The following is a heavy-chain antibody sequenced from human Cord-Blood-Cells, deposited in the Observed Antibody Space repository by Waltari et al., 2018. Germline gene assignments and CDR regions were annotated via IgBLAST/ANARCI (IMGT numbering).Heavy chain of an antibody. CDR3: ASGIQLWYGGY. D-gene: IGHD5-18*01. V-gene: IGHV1-69*12. CDR2: IIPIFGTA. Sequence: QVQLVQSGAEVKKPGSSVKVSCKASGGTLRSYALSCVRQAPGQGLEWMGGIIPIFGTANYAQKFQGRVTITADESTSTAYMELSSLRSEDTAVYYCASGIQLWYGGYWGQGTLVTVSS. CDR1: GGTLRSYA. J-gene: IGHJ4*02.